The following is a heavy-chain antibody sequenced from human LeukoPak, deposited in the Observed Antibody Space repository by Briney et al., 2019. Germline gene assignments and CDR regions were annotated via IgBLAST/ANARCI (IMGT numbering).Heavy chain of an antibody. CDR1: GYSISSGYY. J-gene: IGHJ4*02. Sequence: SETLSLTCTVSGYSISSGYYWGWIRQPPGKGLEWIGSIYHSGSTYYNPPLKSRVTISVDTSKNQFSLKLSSVTAADTAVYYCARDNGSPIDYWGQGTLVTVSS. D-gene: IGHD2-15*01. CDR2: IYHSGST. V-gene: IGHV4-38-2*02. CDR3: ARDNGSPIDY.